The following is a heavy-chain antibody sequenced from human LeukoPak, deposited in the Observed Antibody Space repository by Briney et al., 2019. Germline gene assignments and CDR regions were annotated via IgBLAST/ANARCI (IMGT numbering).Heavy chain of an antibody. CDR2: ISGSGGST. Sequence: GGSLRLSCAASGFTFSSYAMSWVRQAPGKGLEWVSAISGSGGSTYYAGSVKGRFTISRDNSKNTLYLQMNSLRAEDTAVYYCAKTVVPAAMGLWDVWGQGTTVTVSS. J-gene: IGHJ6*02. V-gene: IGHV3-23*01. CDR1: GFTFSSYA. D-gene: IGHD2-2*01. CDR3: AKTVVPAAMGLWDV.